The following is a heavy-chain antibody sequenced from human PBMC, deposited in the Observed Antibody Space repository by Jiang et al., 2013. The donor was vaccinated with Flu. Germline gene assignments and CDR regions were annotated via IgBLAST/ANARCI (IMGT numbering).Heavy chain of an antibody. Sequence: SCAASGFTFSNYAMSWVRQAPGKGLEWVSAISNSGGTTYYIDSVKGRFSISRDNSKNTVYLQMSSLRAEDTAIYYCAKEATLVGVTPKIDYWGQGTLVTVSS. V-gene: IGHV3-23*01. CDR1: GFTFSNYA. J-gene: IGHJ4*02. D-gene: IGHD1-26*01. CDR3: AKEATLVGVTPKIDY. CDR2: ISNSGGTT.